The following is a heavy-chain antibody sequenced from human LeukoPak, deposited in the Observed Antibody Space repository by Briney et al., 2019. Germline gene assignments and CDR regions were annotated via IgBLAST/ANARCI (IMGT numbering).Heavy chain of an antibody. V-gene: IGHV4-34*01. CDR3: ARTPHIVVVVAATPYYYGMDV. Sequence: SETLSLTCAVYGGSFSGYYWSWIRQPPGKGLEWIGEINHSGSTNYNPSLKSRATISVDTSKNQFSLKLSSVTAADTAVYYCARTPHIVVVVAATPYYYGMDVWGKGTTVTVSS. CDR2: INHSGST. D-gene: IGHD2-15*01. J-gene: IGHJ6*04. CDR1: GGSFSGYY.